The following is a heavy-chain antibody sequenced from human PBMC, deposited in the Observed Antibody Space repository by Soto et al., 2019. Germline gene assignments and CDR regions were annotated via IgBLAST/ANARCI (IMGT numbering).Heavy chain of an antibody. V-gene: IGHV1-69*13. CDR1: GGTFSSYA. CDR2: IIPIFGTA. CDR3: ARDGYSYGYYYYGMDV. J-gene: IGHJ6*02. D-gene: IGHD5-18*01. Sequence: SVKVSCKASGGTFSSYAISWVRQAPGQGLEWMGGIIPIFGTANYAQKFQGRVTITADESTSTAYMELSSLRSEDTAVYYCARDGYSYGYYYYGMDVWGQGATVTVSS.